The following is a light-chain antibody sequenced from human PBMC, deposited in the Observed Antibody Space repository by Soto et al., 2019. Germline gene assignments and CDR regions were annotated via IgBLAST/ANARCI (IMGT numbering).Light chain of an antibody. V-gene: IGKV1-9*01. J-gene: IGKJ5*01. Sequence: DIQMTQSPSSLSASVGDRVTITCRASQSISSYLAWYQQKPGKAPKLLIYAASTLQSGVPSRFSGSGSGTDFTLTISCLQSEDFATYYCQQYYSYPITFGQGTRLEI. CDR2: AAS. CDR1: QSISSY. CDR3: QQYYSYPIT.